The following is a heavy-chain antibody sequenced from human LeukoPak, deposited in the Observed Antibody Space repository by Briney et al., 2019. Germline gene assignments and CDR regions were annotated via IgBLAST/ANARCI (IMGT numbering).Heavy chain of an antibody. Sequence: SETLSLTCAVYGGSFSGYYWSWIRQPPGKGLEWIGEINHSGSTNYNPSLKSRVTISVDTSKNQFSLKLSSVTAADTAEYYCARFYCSSTSCYYNGMDVWGQGTTVTVS. CDR1: GGSFSGYY. CDR2: INHSGST. V-gene: IGHV4-34*01. J-gene: IGHJ6*02. CDR3: ARFYCSSTSCYYNGMDV. D-gene: IGHD2-2*01.